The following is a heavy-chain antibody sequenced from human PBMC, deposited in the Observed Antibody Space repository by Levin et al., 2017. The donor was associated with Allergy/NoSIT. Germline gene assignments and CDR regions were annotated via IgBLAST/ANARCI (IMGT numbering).Heavy chain of an antibody. CDR3: ARDLDSGSYFELGH. Sequence: SCAASGFTFSSYRMNWVRQAPGKGLEWVSSISSSSSYIYYADSVKGRFTISRDNAKNSLYLQMNSLRAEDTAVYYCARDLDSGSYFELGHWGQGTLVTVSS. D-gene: IGHD1-26*01. J-gene: IGHJ4*02. CDR2: ISSSSSYI. CDR1: GFTFSSYR. V-gene: IGHV3-21*01.